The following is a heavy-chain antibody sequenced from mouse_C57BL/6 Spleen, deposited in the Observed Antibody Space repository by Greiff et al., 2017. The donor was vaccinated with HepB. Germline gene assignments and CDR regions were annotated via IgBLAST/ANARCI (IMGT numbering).Heavy chain of an antibody. CDR2: ISYDGSN. V-gene: IGHV3-6*01. Sequence: EVQLQQSGPGLVKPSQSLSLTCSVTGYSITSGYYWNWIRQFPGNKLEWMGYISYDGSNNYNPSLKNRISITRDTSKNQFFLKLNSVTTEDTATYYCARRSPGFDYWGQGTTLTVSS. CDR3: ARRSPGFDY. CDR1: GYSITSGYY. J-gene: IGHJ2*01.